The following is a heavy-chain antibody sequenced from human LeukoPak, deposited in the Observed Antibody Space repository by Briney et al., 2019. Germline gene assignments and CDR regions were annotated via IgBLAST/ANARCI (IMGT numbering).Heavy chain of an antibody. CDR1: GGSISSGDYY. D-gene: IGHD2-15*01. CDR3: ARGYCSGGSCYHLDY. CDR2: IYYSGST. J-gene: IGHJ4*02. V-gene: IGHV4-30-4*02. Sequence: TSETLSLTCTVSGGSISSGDYYWCWIRQPPGKGLEWIGYIYYSGSTYYNPSLKSRVAMSVDTSKNQFSLKVSSVTAADTAVYYCARGYCSGGSCYHLDYWGQGTLVTVSS.